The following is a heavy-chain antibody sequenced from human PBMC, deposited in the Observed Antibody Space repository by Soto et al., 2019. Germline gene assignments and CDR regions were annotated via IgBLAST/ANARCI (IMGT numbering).Heavy chain of an antibody. CDR1: GYAVTPYL. Sequence: GESLNLSFTGFGYAVTPYLSAWVRRMPGKGLEWMGIIYPGDSDTRCSPSFQGQVTIPVDKSITTAYLQWSSLKASDTAMYYCARGYCTTTICDPWFDPWGQGTLVPVSS. CDR3: ARGYCTTTICDPWFDP. D-gene: IGHD2-2*01. CDR2: IYPGDSDT. V-gene: IGHV5-51*01. J-gene: IGHJ5*02.